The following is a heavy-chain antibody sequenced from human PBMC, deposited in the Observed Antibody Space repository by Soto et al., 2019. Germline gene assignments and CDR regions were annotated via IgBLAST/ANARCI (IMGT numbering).Heavy chain of an antibody. Sequence: QVQLVQSGAEVKKPGSSVKVSCKASGGTFSESAISWVRQAPGQGLEWMGGIIPIFRTPDYAKKFQGRVTITAVQPTSTAYMELSGVRYEDTGMYYCARDKDRLHVGWNYDHLMDVWGQGTTGIVSS. J-gene: IGHJ6*02. CDR2: IIPIFRTP. D-gene: IGHD6-19*01. CDR3: ARDKDRLHVGWNYDHLMDV. V-gene: IGHV1-69*12. CDR1: GGTFSESA.